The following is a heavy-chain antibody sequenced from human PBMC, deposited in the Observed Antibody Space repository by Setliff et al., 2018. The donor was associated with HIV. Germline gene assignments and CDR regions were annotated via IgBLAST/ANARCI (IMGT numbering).Heavy chain of an antibody. J-gene: IGHJ4*02. CDR3: TKDPTPVQLWFFSGYYSES. CDR2: INLVTGKT. CDR1: GYTFSSSHD. V-gene: IGHV1-3*01. Sequence: GASVKVSCKPSGYTFSSSHDLHWVRQVPGQGLEWMGWINLVTGKTAYLQKFQGRVTITRDTSASTASTAYMEMSGLSSEDTATYYCTKDPTPVQLWFFSGYYSESWGQGTVVTVSS. D-gene: IGHD1-1*01.